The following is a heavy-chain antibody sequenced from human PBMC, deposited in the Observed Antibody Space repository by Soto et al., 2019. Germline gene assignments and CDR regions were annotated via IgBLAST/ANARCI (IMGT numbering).Heavy chain of an antibody. CDR1: GYTFTSYE. CDR2: MNPNSGDT. Sequence: QVQLVRSGAEVKKPGASVKVSCKASGYTFTSYEINWVRQATGQGLEWMGWMNPNSGDTGYAQKFQGRVTMTRNTSISTAYMELSSLRSEDTAVYYCATGELLWFGELLRWGQETLATVSS. CDR3: ATGELLWFGELLR. J-gene: IGHJ4*02. V-gene: IGHV1-8*01. D-gene: IGHD3-10*01.